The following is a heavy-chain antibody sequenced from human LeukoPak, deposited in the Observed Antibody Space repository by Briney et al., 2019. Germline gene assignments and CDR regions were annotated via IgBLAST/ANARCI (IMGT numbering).Heavy chain of an antibody. CDR3: AKCTIRGWYYDFWSAPLLVDCGMDV. Sequence: GGSLRLSCAASGFTFSSYSMNWVRQAPGKGLEWVSYISSSSSTIYYADSLKGRFTISRDNAKNSLYLQMNSLRAEDTAVYYCAKCTIRGWYYDFWSAPLLVDCGMDVRGQGTTVTVSS. D-gene: IGHD3-3*01. V-gene: IGHV3-48*01. CDR2: ISSSSSTI. J-gene: IGHJ6*02. CDR1: GFTFSSYS.